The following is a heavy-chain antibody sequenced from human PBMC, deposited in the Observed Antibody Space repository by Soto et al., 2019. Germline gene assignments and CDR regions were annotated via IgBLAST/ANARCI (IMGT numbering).Heavy chain of an antibody. J-gene: IGHJ6*02. D-gene: IGHD3-10*01. Sequence: PGGSLRLSCAASGFTFSSYGMHWVRQAPGKGLEWVAVISYDGSNKYYADSVKGRFTISRDNSKNTLYLQMNSLRAEDTAVYYCAKDRFRVRGVIYYYYYGMDVWGQGTTVTVSS. CDR3: AKDRFRVRGVIYYYYYGMDV. V-gene: IGHV3-30*18. CDR2: ISYDGSNK. CDR1: GFTFSSYG.